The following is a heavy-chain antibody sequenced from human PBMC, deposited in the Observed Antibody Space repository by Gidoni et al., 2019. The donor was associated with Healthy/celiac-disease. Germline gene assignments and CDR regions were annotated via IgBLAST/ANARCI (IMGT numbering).Heavy chain of an antibody. Sequence: QVQLVQSGAEVKKPGASVKVSCKASGYTFTSYYMHWVRQAPGQGLEWMGIINPSGGSTSYAQKFQGRVTMTRDTSTSTVYMELSSLRSEDTAVYYCARASTHTYYYDSSGSGPPFDYWGQGTLVTVSS. CDR3: ARASTHTYYYDSSGSGPPFDY. D-gene: IGHD3-22*01. V-gene: IGHV1-46*01. CDR1: GYTFTSYY. J-gene: IGHJ4*02. CDR2: INPSGGST.